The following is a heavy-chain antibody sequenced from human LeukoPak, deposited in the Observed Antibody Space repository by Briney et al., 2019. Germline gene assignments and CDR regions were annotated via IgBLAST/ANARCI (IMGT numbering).Heavy chain of an antibody. D-gene: IGHD1-7*01. CDR1: GFTFSSYG. CDR2: ISYDGSNK. J-gene: IGHJ4*02. V-gene: IGHV3-30*03. Sequence: GGSLRLSCAASGFTFSSYGMHWVRQAPGKGLEWVAVISYDGSNKYYADSVKGRFTISRDNSKNTLYLQMDSLRAEDTAVYYCARDQGSSNNWNYFYYFDYWGQGTLVTVSS. CDR3: ARDQGSSNNWNYFYYFDY.